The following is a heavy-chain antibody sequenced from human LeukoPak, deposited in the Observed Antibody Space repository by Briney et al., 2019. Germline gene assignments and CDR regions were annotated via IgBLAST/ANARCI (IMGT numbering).Heavy chain of an antibody. V-gene: IGHV4-4*07. CDR3: ARSPLGSAFDI. Sequence: SETLSLTCTVSGGSIFGYYWIWIRQPAGKGLEWVGRIYTTGTTNYNPSLESRVTLSVDTSRRQFSLTLSSVTAADTGIYYCARSPLGSAFDIWGQGAMVTVSS. CDR1: GGSIFGYY. CDR2: IYTTGTT. J-gene: IGHJ3*02. D-gene: IGHD3-16*01.